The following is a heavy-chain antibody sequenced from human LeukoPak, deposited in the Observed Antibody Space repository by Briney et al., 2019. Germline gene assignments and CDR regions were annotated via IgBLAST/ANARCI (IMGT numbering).Heavy chain of an antibody. J-gene: IGHJ4*02. CDR3: ARDIRPRVESFDY. V-gene: IGHV1-2*02. CDR1: GYTFTDYH. D-gene: IGHD3-3*01. CDR2: INPNTGGT. Sequence: ASVKVSCKASGYTFTDYHIHWVRQAPGQGLEWMGWINPNTGGTNYAQKFQGRVAMTRDTSITTAYMDLSRLRSDDTAVYCCARDIRPRVESFDYWGQGTLVSVSS.